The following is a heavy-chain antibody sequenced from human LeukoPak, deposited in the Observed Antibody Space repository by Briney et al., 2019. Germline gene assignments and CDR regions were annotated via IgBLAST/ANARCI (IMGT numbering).Heavy chain of an antibody. D-gene: IGHD4-17*01. CDR3: ARNRNDYGDYVYDS. CDR1: GFTFSVYS. J-gene: IGHJ4*02. Sequence: PGGSLRLSCAASGFTFSVYSMNWVRQAPGKGLEWVSSISSSSSYIYYADSVQGRFTISRDNAENSLFLQMNSLRAEDTAVYYRARNRNDYGDYVYDSWGQGTLVTVSS. V-gene: IGHV3-21*01. CDR2: ISSSSSYI.